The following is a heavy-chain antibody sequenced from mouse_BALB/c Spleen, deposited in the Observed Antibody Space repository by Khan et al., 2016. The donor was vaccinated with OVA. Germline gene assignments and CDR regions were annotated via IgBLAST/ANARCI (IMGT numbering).Heavy chain of an antibody. J-gene: IGHJ3*01. CDR1: GFTFSTYG. D-gene: IGHD1-1*01. CDR2: VSTGGGYT. Sequence: EVELVESGGDLVKPGGSLKLSCAASGFTFSTYGMSWVRQTPDKRLEWVATVSTGGGYTYYPDSVKGRFTISRENAKNTLSLQMSGLKSEDTAMFYCTRLAYYYDSEGFAYWGQGTLVTVSA. V-gene: IGHV5-6*01. CDR3: TRLAYYYDSEGFAY.